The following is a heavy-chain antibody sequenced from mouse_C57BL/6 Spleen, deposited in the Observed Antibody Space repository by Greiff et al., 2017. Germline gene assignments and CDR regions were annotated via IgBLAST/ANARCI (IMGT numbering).Heavy chain of an antibody. J-gene: IGHJ4*01. Sequence: VKVVESGAELARPGASVTLSCKASGYTFTSYGISWVKQRTGQGLEWIGEIYPRSGNTYYNEKFKGKATLTADKSSSTAYMELRSLTSEDSAVDFCARWSSGYGGGDYWGQGTSVTVSS. CDR3: ARWSSGYGGGDY. CDR1: GYTFTSYG. D-gene: IGHD3-2*02. CDR2: IYPRSGNT. V-gene: IGHV1-81*01.